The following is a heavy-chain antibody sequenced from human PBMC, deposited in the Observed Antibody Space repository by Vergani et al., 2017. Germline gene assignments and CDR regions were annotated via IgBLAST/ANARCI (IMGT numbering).Heavy chain of an antibody. CDR3: ANGPPSGIQLWPTYFDY. V-gene: IGHV3-23*01. CDR2: FSGSGGST. Sequence: EVQLLESGGGLVQPGGSLRLSCAASGFTFSSYAMSWVRQAPGKGLEWVSAFSGSGGSTYYADSVKGRFTISRDNSKNTLYLQMNSLRAEDTAVYYCANGPPSGIQLWPTYFDYWGQGTLVTVSS. J-gene: IGHJ4*02. D-gene: IGHD5-18*01. CDR1: GFTFSSYA.